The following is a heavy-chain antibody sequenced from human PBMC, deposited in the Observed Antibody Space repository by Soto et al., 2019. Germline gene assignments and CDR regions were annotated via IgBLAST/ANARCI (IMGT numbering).Heavy chain of an antibody. V-gene: IGHV1-69*13. D-gene: IGHD5-18*01. CDR1: GGTFSSYA. J-gene: IGHJ5*02. CDR3: ARGRTAMVLNWFDP. CDR2: IIPIFGTA. Sequence: SVKVSCKASGGTFSSYAISWVRQAPGQGLEWMGGIIPIFGTANYAQKFQGRVTITADESTSTAYMELSSLRSEDTAVYYCARGRTAMVLNWFDPWGQGTLVTVSS.